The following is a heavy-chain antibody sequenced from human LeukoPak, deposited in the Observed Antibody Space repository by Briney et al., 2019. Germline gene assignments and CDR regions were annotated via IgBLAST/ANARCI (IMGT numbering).Heavy chain of an antibody. Sequence: ASVKVSCKASGYSFTSYGLSWVRQAPGQGLEWMGWISAYNGNTNYAQKFQRRVTMTTDTSTSTAYMELRSLRSDDTAVYYCARDRLRFLPWDWFDPWGQGTLVTVSS. J-gene: IGHJ5*02. CDR3: ARDRLRFLPWDWFDP. CDR2: ISAYNGNT. D-gene: IGHD3-3*01. CDR1: GYSFTSYG. V-gene: IGHV1-18*01.